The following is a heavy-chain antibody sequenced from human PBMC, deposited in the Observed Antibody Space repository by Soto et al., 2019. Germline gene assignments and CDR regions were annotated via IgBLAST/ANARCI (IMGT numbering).Heavy chain of an antibody. J-gene: IGHJ6*02. CDR1: GGSINSGDYY. D-gene: IGHD3-10*01. CDR2: IFHSGST. V-gene: IGHV4-30-4*01. Sequence: QVQLQESGPGLVKPSQTLSLTCTVSGGSINSGDYYWTWVRQPPGKGLEWIGNIFHSGSTYYTPSPRVRFTLSLNTSNNHFSLKLSSVTPADTAFYYCARDRYYGSGIYYNFSSGMDVGAQGTTVTVSS. CDR3: ARDRYYGSGIYYNFSSGMDV.